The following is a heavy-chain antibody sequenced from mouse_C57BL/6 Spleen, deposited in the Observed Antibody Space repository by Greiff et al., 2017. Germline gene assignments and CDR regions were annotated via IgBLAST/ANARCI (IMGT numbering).Heavy chain of an antibody. CDR1: GYTFTGYW. CDR2: IHPSDSDT. V-gene: IGHV1-74*01. D-gene: IGHD1-1*01. Sequence: QVQLQQPGAELVKPGASVKVSCKASGYTFTGYWMHWVKQRPGQGLEWIGRIHPSDSDTNYNQKFKGKATLTVDKSSSTAYMQLSRLTSEDSAVYYCASLYGSTLYFDVWGTGTTVTVSS. J-gene: IGHJ1*03. CDR3: ASLYGSTLYFDV.